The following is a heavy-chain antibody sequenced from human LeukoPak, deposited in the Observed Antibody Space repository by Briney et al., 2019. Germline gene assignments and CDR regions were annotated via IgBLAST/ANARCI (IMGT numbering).Heavy chain of an antibody. D-gene: IGHD6-13*01. Sequence: QPGGSLRLSCAASGFSFNSYAMSWVRQAPGKGLEWVSAINDRGTTTYYADSVKGRFTISRDNSKNTLYLQMNSLRAEDTAVYYCARDLIIAAAAYGMDVWGQGTTVTVSS. J-gene: IGHJ6*02. V-gene: IGHV3-23*01. CDR2: INDRGTTT. CDR1: GFSFNSYA. CDR3: ARDLIIAAAAYGMDV.